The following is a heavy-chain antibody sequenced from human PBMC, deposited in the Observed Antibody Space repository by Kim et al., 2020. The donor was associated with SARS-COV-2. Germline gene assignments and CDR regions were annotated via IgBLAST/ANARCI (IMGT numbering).Heavy chain of an antibody. Sequence: GGSLRLSCAASGFTFRNYAMSWVRQAPGKGLEWVSVVYSGGGSTYYADSVRGRFTISRDNSKNTLYLQMNSLRAEDTALYYCAKDRSPGGFGDYFDYWGQGTLVTVSS. CDR3: AKDRSPGGFGDYFDY. D-gene: IGHD3-10*01. J-gene: IGHJ4*02. CDR2: VYSGGGST. V-gene: IGHV3-23*03. CDR1: GFTFRNYA.